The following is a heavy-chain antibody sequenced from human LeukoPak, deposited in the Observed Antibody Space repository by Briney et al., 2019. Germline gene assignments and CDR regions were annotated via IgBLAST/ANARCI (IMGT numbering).Heavy chain of an antibody. CDR1: GYTLTELS. D-gene: IGHD6-13*01. J-gene: IGHJ4*02. CDR3: ARVARIAAAGLVGD. CDR2: FDPEDGET. Sequence: ASVSVSCKVSGYTLTELSMHWGRQAPGKGREWRGGFDPEDGETIYAQKLEGRVTMTEDRSTDTAYMELSSLRSEDTAVYYCARVARIAAAGLVGDWGQGTLVTVSS. V-gene: IGHV1-24*01.